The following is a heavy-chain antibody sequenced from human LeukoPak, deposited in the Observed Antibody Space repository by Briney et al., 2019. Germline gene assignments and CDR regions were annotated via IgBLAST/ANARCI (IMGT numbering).Heavy chain of an antibody. Sequence: GGSLRLSCAASGFTFSSYSMNWVRQAPGKGLEWVSSISSSSSYIYYADSVKGRFTISRDNAKNTLYLQMNSLRAEDTAVYYCAKMPESSGWYNFDYWGQGTLVTVSS. V-gene: IGHV3-21*04. CDR1: GFTFSSYS. D-gene: IGHD6-19*01. CDR3: AKMPESSGWYNFDY. J-gene: IGHJ4*02. CDR2: ISSSSSYI.